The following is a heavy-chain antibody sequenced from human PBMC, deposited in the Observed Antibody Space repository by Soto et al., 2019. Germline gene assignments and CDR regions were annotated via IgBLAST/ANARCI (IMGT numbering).Heavy chain of an antibody. J-gene: IGHJ6*03. CDR1: GGSFSGYY. Sequence: SETLSLTCAVYGGSFSGYYWTWIRQAPGKGLEWIGEINHSGSTNYNPSLKNRVITSVDTSKNQFSLSLNSVTAADTAVYFCARGAAGGTSSYYYYYYMDVRGKGTPVTV. V-gene: IGHV4-34*01. D-gene: IGHD6-13*01. CDR2: INHSGST. CDR3: ARGAAGGTSSYYYYYYMDV.